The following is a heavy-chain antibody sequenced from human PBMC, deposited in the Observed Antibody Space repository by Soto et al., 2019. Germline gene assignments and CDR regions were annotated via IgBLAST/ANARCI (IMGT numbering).Heavy chain of an antibody. J-gene: IGHJ4*02. CDR1: GESISSGGYY. CDR3: ATFYGVYVSY. Sequence: PSETLSLTCNVSGESISSGGYYWGWIRQPPGKGLEWIGSIYYSGSTFYNPSLKSRVTISVDTSKNQFSLKLSSVTAADTAVYYCATFYGVYVSYWGQGTLVTVSS. D-gene: IGHD4-17*01. CDR2: IYYSGST. V-gene: IGHV4-39*01.